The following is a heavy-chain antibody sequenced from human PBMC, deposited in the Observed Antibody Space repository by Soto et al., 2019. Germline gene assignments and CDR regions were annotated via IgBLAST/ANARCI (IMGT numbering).Heavy chain of an antibody. D-gene: IGHD5-12*01. CDR2: INHSGST. J-gene: IGHJ4*02. V-gene: IGHV4-34*01. Sequence: SETLSLTCAVYGGSFSGYYWSWIRQPPGKGLEWIGEINHSGSTNYNPSLKSRVTISVDTSKNQFSLKLSSVTAADTAVYYCARINSGYDHCPTFFDYCGQGTLVTVSS. CDR1: GGSFSGYY. CDR3: ARINSGYDHCPTFFDY.